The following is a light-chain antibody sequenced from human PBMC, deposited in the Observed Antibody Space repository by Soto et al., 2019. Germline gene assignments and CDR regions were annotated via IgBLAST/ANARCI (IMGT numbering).Light chain of an antibody. CDR2: DVT. CDR3: SSYTSSNTLL. Sequence: QSVLTQPASVSGSPGQSITISCTGSSSDVGAYNYVPWYQQHPGKAPKLMIYDVTNGPSGVSIRFSGSKSGNTASLTISGLQAEDEADYYCSSYTSSNTLLFGTGTKVTVL. J-gene: IGLJ1*01. CDR1: SSDVGAYNY. V-gene: IGLV2-14*03.